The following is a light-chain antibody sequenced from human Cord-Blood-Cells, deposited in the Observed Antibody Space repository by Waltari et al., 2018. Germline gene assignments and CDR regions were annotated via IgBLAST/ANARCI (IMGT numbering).Light chain of an antibody. Sequence: EIVLTQSPSTLALSPGASATRPCRASQSVSSYLPWHQQKPGQAPRPLIYDASTRATGTPARFSGSGCGTDLTLTISSLGPEDFAVYYCQHRSNWTLPFGGGTKVEIK. J-gene: IGKJ4*01. CDR2: DAS. V-gene: IGKV3-11*01. CDR3: QHRSNWTLP. CDR1: QSVSSY.